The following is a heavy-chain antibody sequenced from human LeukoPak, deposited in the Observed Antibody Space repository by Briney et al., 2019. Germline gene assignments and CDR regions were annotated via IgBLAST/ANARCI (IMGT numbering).Heavy chain of an antibody. CDR2: IKYDGSEK. J-gene: IGHJ4*02. CDR3: SRSLDD. Sequence: GGSLRLSCAASGFTFGNHCMDWLRQAQGKGLEWVDKIKYDGSEKYYVDSVKGRFTISRDNAKKLVYLEMNSLRAEDTAVYYCSRSLDDWGQGTLVTVSS. V-gene: IGHV3-7*01. CDR1: GFTFGNHC.